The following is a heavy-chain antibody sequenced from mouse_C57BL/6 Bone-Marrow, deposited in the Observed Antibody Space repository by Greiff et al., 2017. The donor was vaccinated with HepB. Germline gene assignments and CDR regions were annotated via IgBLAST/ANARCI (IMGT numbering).Heavy chain of an antibody. Sequence: VQLQQSGAELVKPGASVKISCKASGYAFSSYWMNWVKQRPGKGLEWIGQIYPGDGDTNYNGKFKGKATLTADNSSSTAYMQLSSLTSEDSAVYFGARSSGYDRVYAMDYWGQGTSVTGSS. J-gene: IGHJ4*01. CDR3: ARSSGYDRVYAMDY. D-gene: IGHD2-2*01. CDR2: IYPGDGDT. CDR1: GYAFSSYW. V-gene: IGHV1-80*01.